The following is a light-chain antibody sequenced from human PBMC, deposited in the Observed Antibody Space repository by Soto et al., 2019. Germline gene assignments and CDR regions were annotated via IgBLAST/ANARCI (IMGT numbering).Light chain of an antibody. CDR2: DAS. V-gene: IGKV3-11*01. Sequence: EIVLTQSPATLSLSPGERASLSCRSSQRVSNYLAWYQQKPGKSPRLLIYDASNIATYIPATFSGSGSGTAFTLTISSLEPEDLAVYYWQVSSNWVFGPGTKVD. CDR1: QRVSNY. J-gene: IGKJ3*01. CDR3: QVSSNWV.